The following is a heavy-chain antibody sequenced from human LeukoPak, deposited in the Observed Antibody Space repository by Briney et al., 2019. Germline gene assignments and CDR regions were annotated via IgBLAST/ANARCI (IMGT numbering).Heavy chain of an antibody. Sequence: PSETLSLTCAVSGYSLSSGYYSGWIRPPPGKGLEWIGRIYHSGSTYYNPSLKSRVTISVDTSKNQFSLKLSSVTAADTAVYYCASYCSGGSCYNYHAFDIWGQGTMVTVSS. CDR2: IYHSGST. D-gene: IGHD2-15*01. CDR3: ASYCSGGSCYNYHAFDI. V-gene: IGHV4-38-2*01. CDR1: GYSLSSGYY. J-gene: IGHJ3*02.